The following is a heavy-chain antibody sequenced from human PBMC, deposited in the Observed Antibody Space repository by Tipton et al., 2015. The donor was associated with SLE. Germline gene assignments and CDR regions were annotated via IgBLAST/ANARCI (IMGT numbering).Heavy chain of an antibody. CDR1: GGSFSVYY. Sequence: GLVKPSETLSLTCAVYGGSFSVYYWTWIRQPPGKGLEWIGEINHGGSTNYNPSLKSRVTISIDTSKNQFSLKLSSVTAADTAVYYCARGYKQLSRQWLATVYMDVWGKGTTVTVS. CDR2: INHGGST. CDR3: ARGYKQLSRQWLATVYMDV. V-gene: IGHV4-34*01. D-gene: IGHD6-19*01. J-gene: IGHJ6*03.